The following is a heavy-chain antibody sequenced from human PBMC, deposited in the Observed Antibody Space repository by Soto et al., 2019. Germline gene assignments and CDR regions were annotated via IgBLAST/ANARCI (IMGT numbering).Heavy chain of an antibody. J-gene: IGHJ6*02. D-gene: IGHD2-2*01. CDR3: AKDRAIYANYYYGMDV. CDR1: GFTFSSYA. V-gene: IGHV3-23*01. Sequence: VQLLESGGGLVQPGGSLRLSCAASGFTFSSYAMSWVRQAPGKGLEWVSAISGSGGSTYYADSVKGRFTISRDNSKNTLYLQMNSLRAEDTAVYYCAKDRAIYANYYYGMDVWGQGTTVTVSS. CDR2: ISGSGGST.